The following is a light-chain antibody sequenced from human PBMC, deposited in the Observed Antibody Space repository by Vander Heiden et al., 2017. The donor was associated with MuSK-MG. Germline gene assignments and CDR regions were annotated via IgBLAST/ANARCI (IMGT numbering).Light chain of an antibody. CDR3: QQDNSYSGT. CDR2: EAS. CDR1: PIFSSA. J-gene: IGKJ1*01. Sequence: LQMTPSPSTLSASVGARVTTPCRATPIFSSALAWYQQKPGKAPKLLIYEASSLESRVPSRFSGRGSGTEFTLTISSLQPDDFATYYRQQDNSYSGTFGQGTKVEIK. V-gene: IGKV1-5*01.